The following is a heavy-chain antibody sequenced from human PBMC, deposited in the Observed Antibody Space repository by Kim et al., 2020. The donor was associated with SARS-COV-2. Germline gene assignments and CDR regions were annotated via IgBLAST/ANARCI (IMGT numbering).Heavy chain of an antibody. J-gene: IGHJ3*02. D-gene: IGHD3-3*01. V-gene: IGHV4-39*01. Sequence: SRVTISVDTSKNQFSLKLSSVTAADTAVYYCARASVDFWSGYAPHDAFDIWGQGTMVTVSS. CDR3: ARASVDFWSGYAPHDAFDI.